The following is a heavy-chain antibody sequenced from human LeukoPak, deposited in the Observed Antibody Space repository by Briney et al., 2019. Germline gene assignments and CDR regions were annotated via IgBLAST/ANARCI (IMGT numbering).Heavy chain of an antibody. CDR3: ARFYNRRGGDCYSCDY. CDR1: GFTFSSYS. V-gene: IGHV3-21*01. Sequence: GGSLRLSCAASGFTFSSYSMNWVRQAPGKGLEWVSSISSSSSYIYYADSVKGRFTISRDNAKNSLYLQMNSLRAEDTAVYYCARFYNRRGGDCYSCDYWGRGTLVTVSS. D-gene: IGHD2-21*02. J-gene: IGHJ4*02. CDR2: ISSSSSYI.